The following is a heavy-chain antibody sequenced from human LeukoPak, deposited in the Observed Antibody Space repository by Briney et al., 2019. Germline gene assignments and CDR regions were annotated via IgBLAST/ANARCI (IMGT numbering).Heavy chain of an antibody. CDR2: INPNSGGT. D-gene: IGHD4-17*01. CDR3: ARGDYGDYVIY. CDR1: VYTFTGYF. V-gene: IGHV1-2*02. J-gene: IGHJ4*02. Sequence: GASVKVSCKASVYTFTGYFLHWVRQAPGEGLEWMGWINPNSGGTNYAQNFQGRVTMTRDTSISTAYMELSSLRSDDTAVYYCARGDYGDYVIYWGQGTLVTVSS.